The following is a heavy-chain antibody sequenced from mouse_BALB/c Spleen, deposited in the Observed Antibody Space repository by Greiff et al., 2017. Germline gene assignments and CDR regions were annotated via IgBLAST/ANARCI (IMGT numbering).Heavy chain of an antibody. V-gene: IGHV1-9*01. CDR1: GYTFSSYW. CDR3: ARSSYDYDGAMDY. J-gene: IGHJ4*01. CDR2: ILPGSGST. Sequence: QVQLQQSGAELMKPGASVKISCKATGYTFSSYWIEWVKQRPGHGLEWIGEILPGSGSTNYNEKFKGKATFTADTSSNTAYMQLSSLTSEDSAVYYCARSSYDYDGAMDYWGQGTSVTVSS. D-gene: IGHD2-4*01.